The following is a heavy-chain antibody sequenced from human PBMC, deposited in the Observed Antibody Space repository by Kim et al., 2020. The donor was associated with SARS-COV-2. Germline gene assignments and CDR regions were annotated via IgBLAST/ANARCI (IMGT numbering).Heavy chain of an antibody. CDR1: GGSISSGSYY. D-gene: IGHD1-26*01. CDR2: IYTSGST. Sequence: SETLSLTCTVSGGSISSGSYYWSWIRHPAGKGLEWIGRIYTSGSTNYNPSLKSRVTISVDTSKNQFSLKLSSVTAADTAVYYCARGGSGVGATTGPFYYYGMDVWGQGTTVTVSS. J-gene: IGHJ6*02. CDR3: ARGGSGVGATTGPFYYYGMDV. V-gene: IGHV4-61*02.